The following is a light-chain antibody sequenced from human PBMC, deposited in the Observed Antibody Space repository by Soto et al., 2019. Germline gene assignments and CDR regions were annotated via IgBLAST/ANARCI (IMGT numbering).Light chain of an antibody. CDR1: SGHRSYA. Sequence: QPVLTQSPSASASLGASVKLTCTLSSGHRSYAITWHQQQPHKGPRFLTKLNSDGSHNRGDGVPDRFSGSSSGTERFLTISNLQSEDEADYYCQAWGTGPWVFGGGTKLTVL. V-gene: IGLV4-69*01. CDR3: QAWGTGPWV. J-gene: IGLJ3*02. CDR2: LNSDGSH.